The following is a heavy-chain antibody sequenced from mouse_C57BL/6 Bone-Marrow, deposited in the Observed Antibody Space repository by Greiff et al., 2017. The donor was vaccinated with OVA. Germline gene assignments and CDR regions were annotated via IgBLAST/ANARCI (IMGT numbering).Heavy chain of an antibody. J-gene: IGHJ4*01. CDR3: AKGTPYYYGSSFAIDY. CDR2: IWRGGST. V-gene: IGHV2-5*01. D-gene: IGHD1-1*01. Sequence: QVHVKQSGPGLVQPSQSLSITCTVSGFSLTSYGVHWVRQSPGKGLEWLGVIWRGGSTDYNAAFMSRLSITKDNTKSQIFFKMNSLQTDDTAIYYCAKGTPYYYGSSFAIDYWGQGTSGTVSS. CDR1: GFSLTSYG.